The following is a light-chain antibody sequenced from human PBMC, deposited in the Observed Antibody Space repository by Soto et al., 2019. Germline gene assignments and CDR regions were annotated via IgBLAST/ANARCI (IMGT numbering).Light chain of an antibody. Sequence: QSALTQPVSVSGSPGQSITISCIGTSSDVGGYNYVSWYQQHPGKAPKLMIYDVSNRPSGVSNRFSGSKSGNTASLTISGLQAEDEADYYCCSYTSSSTLVVFGGGTKVTVL. V-gene: IGLV2-14*03. CDR2: DVS. CDR1: SSDVGGYNY. J-gene: IGLJ2*01. CDR3: CSYTSSSTLVV.